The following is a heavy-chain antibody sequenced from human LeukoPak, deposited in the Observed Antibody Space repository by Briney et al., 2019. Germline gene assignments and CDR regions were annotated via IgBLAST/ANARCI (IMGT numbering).Heavy chain of an antibody. V-gene: IGHV5-51*01. Sequence: GESLKISCKGSGYSFTSYWIGWVRQMPGKGLEWIGIIYPGDSDTRYSPSFQGQVTISADKSISTAYLQWSSLKASGTAMYYCARLSGYYGSGSYPYYYGMDVWGQGTTVTVSS. D-gene: IGHD3-10*01. CDR2: IYPGDSDT. CDR1: GYSFTSYW. CDR3: ARLSGYYGSGSYPYYYGMDV. J-gene: IGHJ6*02.